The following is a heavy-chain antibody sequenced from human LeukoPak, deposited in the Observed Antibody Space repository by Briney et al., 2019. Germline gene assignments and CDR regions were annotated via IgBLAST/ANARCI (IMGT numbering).Heavy chain of an antibody. D-gene: IGHD6-19*01. CDR3: ARGAVAGTLTSGYYMDV. V-gene: IGHV1-46*01. CDR1: VYTFTSYY. J-gene: IGHJ6*03. CDR2: INPSGGST. Sequence: ASVKVSCKASVYTFTSYYMHWVRQAPGQGLEWMGIINPSGGSTSYAQKFQGRVTMTRDTSTSTVYMELSSLRSEDTAVYYCARGAVAGTLTSGYYMDVWGKGTTVTVAS.